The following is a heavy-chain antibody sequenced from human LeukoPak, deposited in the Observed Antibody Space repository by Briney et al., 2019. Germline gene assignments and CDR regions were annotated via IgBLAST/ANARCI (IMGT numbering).Heavy chain of an antibody. CDR1: GFTVSSNY. V-gene: IGHV3-53*01. D-gene: IGHD3-16*02. CDR3: ERAGRYPGVLY. J-gene: IGHJ4*02. CDR2: IYSGGST. Sequence: GGSLRLSCAASGFTVSSNYMSWVRQAPGKGLEWVSVIYSGGSTYYADSVKGRFTLSRDNSKNTLYLQMNSMRADDTAVYCCERAGRYPGVLYWGQGTLVTVSS.